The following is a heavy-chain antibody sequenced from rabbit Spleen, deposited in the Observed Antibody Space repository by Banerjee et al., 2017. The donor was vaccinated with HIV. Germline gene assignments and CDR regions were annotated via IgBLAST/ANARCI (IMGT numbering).Heavy chain of an antibody. CDR1: GFSFSSSYY. V-gene: IGHV1S45*01. D-gene: IGHD1-1*01. CDR3: ARDLVAVIGWNFNL. Sequence: QEQLVETGGGLVQPEGSLTLTCKASGFSFSSSYYMCWVRQAPGKGLEWIGCISAGSSGVTYYANWAKGRFTISKTSSTTVTLQMTSLTAADTATYFCARDLVAVIGWNFNLWGQGTLVTVS. CDR2: ISAGSSGVT. J-gene: IGHJ4*01.